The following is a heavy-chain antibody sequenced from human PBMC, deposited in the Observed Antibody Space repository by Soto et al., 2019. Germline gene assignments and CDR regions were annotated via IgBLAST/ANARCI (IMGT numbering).Heavy chain of an antibody. CDR3: ASPDANYDFWSGYFYFDY. Sequence: EVQLLESGGGLVQPGGSLRLSCAASGFTFSSYAMSWVRQAPGKGLEWVSAISGSGGSTYYADSVKGRFTISRDNSQKTLYLQINSLRAEDTAVYYCASPDANYDFWSGYFYFDYWGQGTLVTVSS. CDR2: ISGSGGST. V-gene: IGHV3-23*01. CDR1: GFTFSSYA. J-gene: IGHJ4*02. D-gene: IGHD3-3*01.